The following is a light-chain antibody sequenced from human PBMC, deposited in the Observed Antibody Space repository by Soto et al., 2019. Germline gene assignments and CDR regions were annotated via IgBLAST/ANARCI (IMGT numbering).Light chain of an antibody. J-gene: IGLJ3*02. V-gene: IGLV2-14*01. CDR3: SSYTSSSTPNWV. CDR1: RSDVGGYSY. CDR2: DVS. Sequence: QSALTQPASVSGSPGQSITISCTGTRSDVGGYSYVSWYQQHPGKAPKLMIYDVSNRPSGVSNRFSGSKSGNTASLTISGLQAEDEADYYCSSYTSSSTPNWVFGGGTQLTVL.